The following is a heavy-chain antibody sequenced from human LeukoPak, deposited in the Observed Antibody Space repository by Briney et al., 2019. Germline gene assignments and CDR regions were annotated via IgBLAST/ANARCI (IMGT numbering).Heavy chain of an antibody. CDR3: AKDTYDFGSGTYPPDY. CDR1: GFTFSSYG. J-gene: IGHJ4*02. Sequence: PGGSLRLSCAASGFTFSSYGMHWVRKAPGKGLVWVADIWYDGSNKYYAGSVKGRFTISRDNSKNTPYLQMNSLRTEDTAVYYCAKDTYDFGSGTYPPDYWGQGTLVTVSS. CDR2: IWYDGSNK. D-gene: IGHD3-10*01. V-gene: IGHV3-30*02.